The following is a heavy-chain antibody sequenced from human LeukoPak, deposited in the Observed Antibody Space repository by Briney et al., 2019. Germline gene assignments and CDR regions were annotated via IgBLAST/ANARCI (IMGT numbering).Heavy chain of an antibody. CDR1: AYTFTVYY. CDR3: ARDLESYDFWSGRYYYYYMDV. J-gene: IGHJ6*03. Sequence: ASVTVSFKSSAYTFTVYYMHWVRQAPGQGLEWMGWINPNSGGTNYAQKFQGRVTMTRDTSISTAYMELSRLRSDDTAVYYCARDLESYDFWSGRYYYYYMDVWGKGTTVTVSS. V-gene: IGHV1-2*02. D-gene: IGHD3-3*01. CDR2: INPNSGGT.